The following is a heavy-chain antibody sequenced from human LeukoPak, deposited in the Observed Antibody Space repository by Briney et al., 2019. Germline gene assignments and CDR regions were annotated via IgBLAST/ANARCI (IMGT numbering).Heavy chain of an antibody. D-gene: IGHD4-17*01. Sequence: GGSLRLSCAASGFTFSRHPMNWVRQAPGKGLEWLAVTSSDGNNKYYADSVKGRFTISRDNSKNTLYLQMNSLRPEDTAVYYCAKDPAMYGDYPIFDYWGQGTLVTVSS. V-gene: IGHV3-30*04. CDR2: TSSDGNNK. CDR1: GFTFSRHP. CDR3: AKDPAMYGDYPIFDY. J-gene: IGHJ4*02.